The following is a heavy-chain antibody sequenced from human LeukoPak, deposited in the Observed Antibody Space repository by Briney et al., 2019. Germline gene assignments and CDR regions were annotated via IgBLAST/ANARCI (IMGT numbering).Heavy chain of an antibody. CDR1: GGTFISYA. V-gene: IGHV1-69*05. Sequence: SVKVSCKASGGTFISYASSWVRQAPGQGGEWMGGIIPIFGTANYAQKFQGRDTITTDESTSTASMELSSLRSEDTAVYYCATELAYCGGDCYSGFDYWGQGTLVTVSS. J-gene: IGHJ4*02. CDR3: ATELAYCGGDCYSGFDY. CDR2: IIPIFGTA. D-gene: IGHD2-21*02.